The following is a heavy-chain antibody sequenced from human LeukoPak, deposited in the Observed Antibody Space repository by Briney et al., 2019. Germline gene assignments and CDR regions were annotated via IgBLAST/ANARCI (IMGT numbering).Heavy chain of an antibody. CDR1: GFTFSSYG. Sequence: GGSLRLSCAASGFTFSSYGMHWVRQAPGKGLEWVAVIWYDGSNKYYADSAKGRFTISRDNSKNTLYLQMNSLRAEDTAVYYCATKYSGSYLGGAFDIWGQGTMVTVSS. CDR2: IWYDGSNK. V-gene: IGHV3-33*01. D-gene: IGHD1-26*01. J-gene: IGHJ3*02. CDR3: ATKYSGSYLGGAFDI.